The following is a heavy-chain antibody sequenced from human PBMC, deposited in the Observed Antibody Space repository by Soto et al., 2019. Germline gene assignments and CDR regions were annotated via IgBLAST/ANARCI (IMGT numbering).Heavy chain of an antibody. CDR1: GVTFSSYW. D-gene: IGHD6-19*01. Sequence: PGGSLRLSCAASGVTFSSYWMHWVRQAPGKGLVWVSRIDTYGSATRYADSVKGRFTISRDNAENTLYLQMNTLRAEDTAVYYCARVLKSSGWDNDVFDIWGQGTMVTVSS. J-gene: IGHJ3*02. V-gene: IGHV3-74*01. CDR3: ARVLKSSGWDNDVFDI. CDR2: IDTYGSAT.